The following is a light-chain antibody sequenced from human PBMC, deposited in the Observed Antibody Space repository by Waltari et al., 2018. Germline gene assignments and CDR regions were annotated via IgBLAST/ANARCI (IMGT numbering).Light chain of an antibody. V-gene: IGLV2-14*03. CDR1: TNDVGAYNH. CDR3: NSYTSTSTPYV. CDR2: DVN. J-gene: IGLJ1*01. Sequence: QSALTQPGSVSGSPGQSITISCTGTTNDVGAYNHVSWYPKYAGKEPKLIIYDVNKRPSGVSDRFSGSKSGLTASLTISGLQTEDEADYYCNSYTSTSTPYVFGTGTKVIVL.